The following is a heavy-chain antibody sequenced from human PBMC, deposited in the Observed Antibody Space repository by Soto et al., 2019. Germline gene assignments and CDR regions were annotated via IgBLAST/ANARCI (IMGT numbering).Heavy chain of an antibody. CDR1: GFTFSNHS. D-gene: IGHD6-19*01. Sequence: PXGCLRLPFAASGFTFSNHSMHWVRQAPGKGLEWVTVIWYDGTNMFYADSVKGRFTISRDISENTVFLQMNSLRAEDTAVYYCAREYRSGRRERIDDWGQGTLVTVSS. J-gene: IGHJ4*02. CDR2: IWYDGTNM. V-gene: IGHV3-33*01. CDR3: AREYRSGRRERIDD.